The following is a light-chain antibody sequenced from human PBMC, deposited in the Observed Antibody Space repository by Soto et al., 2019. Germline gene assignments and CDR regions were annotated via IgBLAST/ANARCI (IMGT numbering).Light chain of an antibody. J-gene: IGKJ4*01. CDR3: QQYCSYPPGLT. V-gene: IGKV1-8*01. CDR2: AAS. Sequence: AIRMTQSPSSFSASTGDRVTITCRASQGISSYLAWYQQKPGKAPKLLIYAASTLQSGVPSRFSGSGSGTDFTLTISCLQSEDFATYYCQQYCSYPPGLTFGGGTKVEIK. CDR1: QGISSY.